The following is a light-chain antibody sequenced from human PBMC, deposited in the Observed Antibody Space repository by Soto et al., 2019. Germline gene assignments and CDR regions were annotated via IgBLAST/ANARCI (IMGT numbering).Light chain of an antibody. V-gene: IGKV3-15*01. J-gene: IGKJ5*01. CDR3: QQYTKWPLT. Sequence: FVLTQCPSILRVRTGERATLSCRASQSVSSNLAWYQQKPGQAPRLLIYGASTRATGIPARFSGSGSGTEFTLTISSLQSEDFAVYSCQQYTKWPLTFGQGTRLEIK. CDR2: GAS. CDR1: QSVSSN.